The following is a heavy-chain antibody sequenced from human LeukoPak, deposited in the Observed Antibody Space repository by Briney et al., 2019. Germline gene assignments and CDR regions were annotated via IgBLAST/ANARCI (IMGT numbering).Heavy chain of an antibody. Sequence: WASVKVSCKASGYTFTGYYMHWVRQAPGQGLEWMGWINPNSGGTNYAQKFQGRVTMTRDTSISTAYMELSRLRSDDTAVYYCARDLSSGWLTDYWGQGTLVTVSS. CDR2: INPNSGGT. CDR1: GYTFTGYY. V-gene: IGHV1-2*02. J-gene: IGHJ4*02. D-gene: IGHD6-19*01. CDR3: ARDLSSGWLTDY.